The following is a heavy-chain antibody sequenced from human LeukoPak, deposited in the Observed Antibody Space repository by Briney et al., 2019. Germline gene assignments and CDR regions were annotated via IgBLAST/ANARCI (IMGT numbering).Heavy chain of an antibody. V-gene: IGHV1-2*06. CDR2: INTHNGAT. CDR3: ARGVAGYNNWFDP. J-gene: IGHJ5*02. Sequence: ASVKVSCKPSGYRFTDFYIHWVRQAPGQGLEYMGRINTHNGATVYVQKFQGRVTMTRDTSISTAYMELSRLRSDDTAVYYCARGVAGYNNWFDPWGQGTLVTVSS. D-gene: IGHD6-19*01. CDR1: GYRFTDFY.